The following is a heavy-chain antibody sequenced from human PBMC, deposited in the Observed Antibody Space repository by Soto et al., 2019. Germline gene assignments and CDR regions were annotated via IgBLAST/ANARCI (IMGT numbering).Heavy chain of an antibody. CDR3: ARSPYCGTECNSGYLDF. V-gene: IGHV3-53*01. J-gene: IGHJ4*02. CDR2: MYSDGKT. D-gene: IGHD2-21*01. Sequence: GSGGDLIQPGGSLRISCATSGFVVNRNYMHWVRQAPGKGLEWVSVMYSDGKTYYGESVKGRFTMSRDNTKNTVFLDMKSLRAEDTAVYYCARSPYCGTECNSGYLDFWGQGSLVTVSS. CDR1: GFVVNRNY.